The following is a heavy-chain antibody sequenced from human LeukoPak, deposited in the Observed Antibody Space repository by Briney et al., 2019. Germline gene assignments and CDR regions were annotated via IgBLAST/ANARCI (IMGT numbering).Heavy chain of an antibody. CDR1: GFTFSTYS. J-gene: IGHJ4*02. Sequence: GGSLRLSCAGSGFTFSTYSMNWVRQAPGKGLEWLSYVSGSSNIIHYADSVKGRFTISRDNAKNSQYLQMDSLRVEDTAVYYCARDRLGAEYDYWGQGTLVSVSS. D-gene: IGHD3-16*01. V-gene: IGHV3-48*01. CDR2: VSGSSNII. CDR3: ARDRLGAEYDY.